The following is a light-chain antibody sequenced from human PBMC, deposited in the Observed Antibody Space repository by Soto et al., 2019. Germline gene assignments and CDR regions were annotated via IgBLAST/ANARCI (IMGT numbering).Light chain of an antibody. J-gene: IGKJ1*01. CDR1: QSVSNY. Sequence: RVMTQSPATLSVSLGERGTLSCRASQSVSNYLACYQQKPGQAPRLLIYRASTSATGIPARFSVSGSGTDVTLTISRLQPEDGAAYYGQQYDSSPLTVGQGTQVDI. CDR3: QQYDSSPLT. CDR2: RAS. V-gene: IGKV3-15*01.